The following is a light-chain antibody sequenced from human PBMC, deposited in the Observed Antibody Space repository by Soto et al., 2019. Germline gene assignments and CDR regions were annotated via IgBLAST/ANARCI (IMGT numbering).Light chain of an antibody. CDR3: QHYNSYSEA. J-gene: IGKJ1*01. CDR1: QTISSW. V-gene: IGKV1-5*03. CDR2: KAS. Sequence: DIQMPQSPSTLSRSVADRVTITCGASQTISSWLAWYKQKPGKAPKLLIYKASTLKSGVPSRFSGSGSGTECTLTISSLQPDDFATYYCQHYNSYSEAFGQGTKVEIK.